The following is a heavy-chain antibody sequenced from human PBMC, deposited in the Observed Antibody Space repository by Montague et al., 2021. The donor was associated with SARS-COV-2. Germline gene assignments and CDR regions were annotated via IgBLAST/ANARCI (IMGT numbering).Heavy chain of an antibody. CDR1: VGSISSSNYY. J-gene: IGHJ4*02. V-gene: IGHV4-39*07. CDR2: IYYSGST. D-gene: IGHD3-22*01. Sequence: SETLSLTCTVSVGSISSSNYYWGWIRQPPGKALEWIGCIYYSGSTYYXPSLKSRVTMSVDTSDNQVSLKLTSVTAADTAVYYCARDGFYYDRSGPSNVDYWGQGTLVTVSS. CDR3: ARDGFYYDRSGPSNVDY.